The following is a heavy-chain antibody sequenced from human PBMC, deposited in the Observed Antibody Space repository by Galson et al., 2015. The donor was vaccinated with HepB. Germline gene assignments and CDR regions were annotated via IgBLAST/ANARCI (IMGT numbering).Heavy chain of an antibody. V-gene: IGHV3-15*01. D-gene: IGHD2-2*02. CDR3: TTEDIVVVPAAIVGVYYYYGMDV. Sequence: SLRLSCAASGFTFSNAWMSWVRQAPGKGLEWVGRIKSKTDGGTTDYAAPVKGRFTIPRDDSKNTLYLQMISLKTEDTAVYYCTTEDIVVVPAAIVGVYYYYGMDVWGQGTTVTVSS. CDR2: IKSKTDGGTT. J-gene: IGHJ6*02. CDR1: GFTFSNAW.